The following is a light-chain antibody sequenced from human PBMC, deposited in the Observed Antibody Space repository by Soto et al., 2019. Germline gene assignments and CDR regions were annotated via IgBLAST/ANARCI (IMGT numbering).Light chain of an antibody. CDR2: EVN. V-gene: IGLV2-8*01. CDR3: CSYAGNNNQV. J-gene: IGLJ1*01. CDR1: SSDVGGYKY. Sequence: QSALTQPPSASGSPGQSVTISCTGTSSDVGGYKYVSWYQQHPGKAPKLMIYEVNKRPSGVPDRFSGSKSGNTASLTVSGLQAEDEADYYCCSYAGNNNQVFGSGTKVTVL.